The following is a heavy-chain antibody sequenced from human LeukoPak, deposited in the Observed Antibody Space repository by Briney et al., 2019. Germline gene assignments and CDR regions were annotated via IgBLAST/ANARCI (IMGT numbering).Heavy chain of an antibody. V-gene: IGHV3-30*04. D-gene: IGHD3-10*01. CDR2: ISYDGSNK. CDR3: ARDYGSGSYLVGYCFQH. J-gene: IGHJ1*01. Sequence: GGSLRLSCAASGFTFSSYAMHWVRQAPGKGLEWVAVISYDGSNKYYADSVKGRFTISRDNSKNTLYLQMNSLRAEDTAVYYCARDYGSGSYLVGYCFQHWGQGTLVTVSS. CDR1: GFTFSSYA.